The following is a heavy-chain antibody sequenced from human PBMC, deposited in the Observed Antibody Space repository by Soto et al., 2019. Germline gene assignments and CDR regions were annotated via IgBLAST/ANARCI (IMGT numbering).Heavy chain of an antibody. V-gene: IGHV5-51*01. D-gene: IGHD3-22*01. J-gene: IGHJ3*02. CDR2: MYPDDSDI. CDR3: ATAYVYDFDNTNYYRDAFDS. Sequence: PGEYLKIACKASGYSFSFYWIGWVRQMPGKGLEWQAIMYPDDSDIRYSPSFEAHVTISADKSTSTAFLQWSSLKASDTAMYYCATAYVYDFDNTNYYRDAFDSWRQVT. CDR1: GYSFSFYW.